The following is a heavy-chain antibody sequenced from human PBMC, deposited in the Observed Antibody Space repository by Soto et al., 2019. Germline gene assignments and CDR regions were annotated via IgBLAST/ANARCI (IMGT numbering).Heavy chain of an antibody. V-gene: IGHV3-30-3*01. CDR3: ARGGIVVG. Sequence: QVQLVESGGGVVQPGRSLRLSCAASGFNFTSYAMHWVRQAPGKGLEWVAVISYDGSDKYYADSAKGRFTSSRDNSKNTLYLQMNSLRTDDTAVYYCARGGIVVGWGQGTLVTVSS. J-gene: IGHJ4*02. D-gene: IGHD3-22*01. CDR1: GFNFTSYA. CDR2: ISYDGSDK.